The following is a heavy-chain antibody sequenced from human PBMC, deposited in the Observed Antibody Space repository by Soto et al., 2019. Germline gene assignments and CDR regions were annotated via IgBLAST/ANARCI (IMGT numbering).Heavy chain of an antibody. CDR2: IIPIFGTA. CDR3: ARGLTDGRSPSDY. CDR1: GGTFSSYA. D-gene: IGHD2-21*01. Sequence: SLKVSCKASGGTFSSYAISWVRQAPGQGLEWMGGIIPIFGTANYAQKFQGRVTITADKSTSTAYMELSSLRSEDTAVYYCARGLTDGRSPSDYWGQGTLVTVSS. V-gene: IGHV1-69*06. J-gene: IGHJ4*02.